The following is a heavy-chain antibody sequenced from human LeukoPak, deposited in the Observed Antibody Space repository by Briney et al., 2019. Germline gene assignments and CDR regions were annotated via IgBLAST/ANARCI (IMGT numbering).Heavy chain of an antibody. CDR3: ARSDSSGHFDP. V-gene: IGHV3-33*01. CDR1: GFTFSSYG. D-gene: IGHD6-19*01. CDR2: IWYDGSNK. J-gene: IGHJ5*02. Sequence: GGSPRLSCAASGFTFSSYGMHWVRQAPGKGLEWVAVIWYDGSNKYYADSVKGRFTISRDNSKNTLYLQMNSLRAEDTAVYYCARSDSSGHFDPWGQGTLVTVSS.